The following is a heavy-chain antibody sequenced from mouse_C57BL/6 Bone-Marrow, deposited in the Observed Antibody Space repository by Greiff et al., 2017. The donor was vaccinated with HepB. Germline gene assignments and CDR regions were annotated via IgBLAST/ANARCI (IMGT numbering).Heavy chain of an antibody. CDR1: GFTFSSYG. D-gene: IGHD1-1*01. V-gene: IGHV5-6*01. CDR2: ISSGGSYT. Sequence: EVQRVESGGDLVKPGGSLKLSCAASGFTFSSYGMSWVRQTPDKRLEWVATISSGGSYTYYPASVKGRFTISRDTAKNTLYLQMSSLKSEDTAMYYCARHQFITTVVAYYFDYWGQGTTLTVSS. J-gene: IGHJ2*01. CDR3: ARHQFITTVVAYYFDY.